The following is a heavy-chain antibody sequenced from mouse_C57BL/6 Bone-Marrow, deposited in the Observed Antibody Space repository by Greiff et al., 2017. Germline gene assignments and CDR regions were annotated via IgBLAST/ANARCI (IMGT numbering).Heavy chain of an antibody. CDR2: LHPSDSDT. Sequence: QVQLQQSGAELVKPGASVKVSCKASGYTFTSYWMHWVKQRPGQGLEWIGRLHPSDSDTNYNQKFKGKATLTVDKSSSTAYMQLSSLTSEDSAVYYCAIGGYSNFFAYWGQGTLVTVSA. J-gene: IGHJ3*01. CDR1: GYTFTSYW. D-gene: IGHD2-5*01. V-gene: IGHV1-74*01. CDR3: AIGGYSNFFAY.